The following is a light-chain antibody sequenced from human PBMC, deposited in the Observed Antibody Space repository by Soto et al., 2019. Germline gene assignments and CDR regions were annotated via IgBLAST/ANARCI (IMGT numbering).Light chain of an antibody. CDR3: QQYNNYSPT. V-gene: IGKV1-5*01. Sequence: DIQMTQSPSTLSAFVGDRVTITCRASQSIPNWVAWYQQKPGKAPKLLIYDASNLESGVPSRFSGGGSGTEFALSVSSLQPDDFATYYCQQYNNYSPTFGQATKVEV. J-gene: IGKJ1*01. CDR2: DAS. CDR1: QSIPNW.